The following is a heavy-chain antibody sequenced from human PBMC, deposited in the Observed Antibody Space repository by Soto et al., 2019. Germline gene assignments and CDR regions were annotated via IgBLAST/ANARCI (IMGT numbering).Heavy chain of an antibody. V-gene: IGHV4-34*01. CDR1: GQSFSGHS. D-gene: IGHD1-1*01. Sequence: QVQLQQWGAGLVKPSETLSLSCAVYGQSFSGHSWAWIRQPPGKGLEWLREINESGSTYYNPSLKSRVTISTDTSKNQFPLKLSSVSAADTAAYFCARGSGIVALPGELEDVNYDYWGQGTLVNVSS. CDR3: ARGSGIVALPGELEDVNYDY. CDR2: INESGST. J-gene: IGHJ4*02.